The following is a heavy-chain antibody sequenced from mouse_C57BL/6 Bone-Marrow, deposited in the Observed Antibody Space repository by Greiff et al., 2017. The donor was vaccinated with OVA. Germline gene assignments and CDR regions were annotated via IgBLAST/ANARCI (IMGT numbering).Heavy chain of an antibody. V-gene: IGHV5-6*01. D-gene: IGHD1-1*01. CDR3: ARRGDYGSFFDN. CDR2: ISRGGSYT. Sequence: EVQLVESGGDLVKPGGSLKLSCTASGFTFTSYGMSWVRQTPDKRLEWVATISRGGSYTYYPDSVKGSSTISRDNAKNTLYLQMSSLKSEDTAMYYCARRGDYGSFFDNWGQGTTLTVSS. CDR1: GFTFTSYG. J-gene: IGHJ2*01.